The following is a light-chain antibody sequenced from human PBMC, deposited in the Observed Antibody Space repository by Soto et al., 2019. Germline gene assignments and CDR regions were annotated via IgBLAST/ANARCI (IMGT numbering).Light chain of an antibody. CDR2: DAS. CDR3: QQYEDRPLS. CDR1: QDICNY. Sequence: DIQMTQSPSSLSSSVGDRVTITCQARQDICNYLNWYQQKPGKAPKLLIFDASNVETGVPSRFSGSGSGTDFTSAIHSRQPVDGVTYYFQQYEDRPLSFGGGTKVGIK. J-gene: IGKJ4*01. V-gene: IGKV1-33*01.